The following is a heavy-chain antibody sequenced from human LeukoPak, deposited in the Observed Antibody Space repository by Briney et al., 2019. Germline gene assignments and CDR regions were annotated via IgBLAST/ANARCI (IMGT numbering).Heavy chain of an antibody. Sequence: GASVKVSCKASVYTFINYGITWVRQAPGQGLEWMGWISAYNSAYNGNTHYAQKLQDRVTMTTDTSTNTGYMELRSLRSDDTAVYYRAREYGSGSYTGIDYWGQGTLVTVSS. D-gene: IGHD3-10*01. V-gene: IGHV1-18*01. CDR1: VYTFINYG. CDR3: AREYGSGSYTGIDY. CDR2: ISAYNSAYNGNT. J-gene: IGHJ4*02.